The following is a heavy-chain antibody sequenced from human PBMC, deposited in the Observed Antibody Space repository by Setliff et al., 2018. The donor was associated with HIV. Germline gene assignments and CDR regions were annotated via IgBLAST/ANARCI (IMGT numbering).Heavy chain of an antibody. CDR3: ARHRAPPGRRWIFYYYYMDL. Sequence: SETLSLTCAVSGYSISSGYYWGWIRQPPGKGLGGLGSIYDSGSTYYNPSLKSRVTISVDKSKNQFSLKLSPVTAADTVVYYCARHRAPPGRRWIFYYYYMDLWGGGTTVTVSS. J-gene: IGHJ6*03. V-gene: IGHV4-38-2*01. CDR1: GYSISSGYY. CDR2: IYDSGST. D-gene: IGHD5-12*01.